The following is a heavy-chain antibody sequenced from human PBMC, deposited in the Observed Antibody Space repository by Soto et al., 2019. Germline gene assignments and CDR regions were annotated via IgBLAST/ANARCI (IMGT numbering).Heavy chain of an antibody. V-gene: IGHV4-38-2*01. CDR1: GYSISSGYY. CDR2: IYHSGST. CDR3: ARNYDSSAPGAFDI. J-gene: IGHJ3*02. Sequence: SETLSLTCAVSGYSISSGYYWGWIRQPPGKGLEWIGSIYHSGSTYYNPSLKSRVTISVDTSKNQFSMKLSSVTAADTAVYYCARNYDSSAPGAFDIWGQGTMVTVSS. D-gene: IGHD3-22*01.